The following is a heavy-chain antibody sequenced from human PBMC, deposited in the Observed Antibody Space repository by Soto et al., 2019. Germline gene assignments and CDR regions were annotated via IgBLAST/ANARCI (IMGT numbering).Heavy chain of an antibody. CDR2: IGSSGTYI. D-gene: IGHD3-10*01. Sequence: DVQLVESGGGLVQPGGSLRLSCAASGFTFSIYGMNWVRQAPGKGLEWVSYIGSSGTYIFYADSVRSRFTISRDNAKDLVYLQINSLRAEDTAVYYCARDSMGSGIPLDYWGQGTLVTVSS. CDR3: ARDSMGSGIPLDY. V-gene: IGHV3-48*01. CDR1: GFTFSIYG. J-gene: IGHJ4*02.